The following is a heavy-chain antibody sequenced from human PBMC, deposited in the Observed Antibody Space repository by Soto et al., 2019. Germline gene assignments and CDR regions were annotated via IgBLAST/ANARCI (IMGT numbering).Heavy chain of an antibody. CDR3: ARLKDMTSNYYFAY. D-gene: IGHD2-21*02. J-gene: IGHJ4*02. CDR2: IIPILGIA. Sequence: SVNVSCKASGGTFSSYTISWVRQAPGQGLEWMGRIIPILGIANYAQKFQGRVTITADKSTSTAYMELSSLRSEDTAVYYCARLKDMTSNYYFAYWGQGTLVTVSS. CDR1: GGTFSSYT. V-gene: IGHV1-69*02.